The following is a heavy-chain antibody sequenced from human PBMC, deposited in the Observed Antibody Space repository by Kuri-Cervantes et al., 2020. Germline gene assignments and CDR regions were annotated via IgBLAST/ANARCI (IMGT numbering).Heavy chain of an antibody. Sequence: GGSLRLSCAASGFTFDDYAMHWVRQAPGKGLEWVSGISWNSGSIGYADSVKGRFTISRDNAKNTLYLQMNSLRAEDTAVYYCARDGLWFRAPGYYMDVWGKGTTVTVSS. CDR3: ARDGLWFRAPGYYMDV. D-gene: IGHD3-10*01. CDR2: ISWNSGSI. J-gene: IGHJ6*03. CDR1: GFTFDDYA. V-gene: IGHV3-9*01.